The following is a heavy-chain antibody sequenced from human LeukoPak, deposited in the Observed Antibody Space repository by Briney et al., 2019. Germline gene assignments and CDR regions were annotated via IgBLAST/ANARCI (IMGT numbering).Heavy chain of an antibody. CDR1: GFTFSSYA. CDR3: ARVDSDYYYYYMDV. CDR2: ISSNGGST. D-gene: IGHD3-9*01. V-gene: IGHV3-64*01. Sequence: WGSLRLSCAASGFTFSSYAMHWVRQAPGKGLEYVSAISSNGGSTYYANSVKGRFTISRDNSKNTLYLQMGSLRAEDMAVYYCARVDSDYYYYYMDVWGKGTTVTVSS. J-gene: IGHJ6*03.